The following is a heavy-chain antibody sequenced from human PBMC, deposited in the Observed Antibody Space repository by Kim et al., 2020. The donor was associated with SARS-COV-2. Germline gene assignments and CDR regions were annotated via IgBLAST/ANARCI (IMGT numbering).Heavy chain of an antibody. CDR3: AKSLGYYYGSGSSSYFDY. V-gene: IGHV3-23*01. D-gene: IGHD3-10*01. Sequence: KGRFTISRDNSKNTLYLQVNSLRAEDTAVYYCAKSLGYYYGSGSSSYFDYWGQGTLVTVSS. J-gene: IGHJ4*02.